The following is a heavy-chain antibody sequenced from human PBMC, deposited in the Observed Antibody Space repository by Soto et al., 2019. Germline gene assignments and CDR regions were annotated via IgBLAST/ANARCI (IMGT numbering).Heavy chain of an antibody. CDR3: ARVPAEIPSIHHADY. Sequence: PGESLKISCKGSGYSFTSYWIGWVRQMPGKGLEWMGIIYPGDSDTRYSPSFQGQFTISADKSITTAHLQWSSLKASDTDMYYCARVPAEIPSIHHADYWGQGTLLTVSS. J-gene: IGHJ4*02. CDR2: IYPGDSDT. CDR1: GYSFTSYW. V-gene: IGHV5-51*01. D-gene: IGHD2-2*01.